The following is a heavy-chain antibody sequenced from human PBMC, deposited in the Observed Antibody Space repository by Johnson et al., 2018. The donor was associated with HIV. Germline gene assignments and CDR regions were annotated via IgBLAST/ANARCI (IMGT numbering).Heavy chain of an antibody. J-gene: IGHJ3*02. CDR3: AKGPAAVFGLVAAI. D-gene: IGHD3/OR15-3a*01. CDR1: GFTVSSNY. CDR2: IYSGGST. V-gene: IGHV3-53*01. Sequence: VQLVESGGGLIQPGGSLRLSCAASGFTVSSNYMSWVRQAPGKGLEWVSVIYSGGSTYYADSVKGRFTISRDNSRNTLYLQMNSRRVDDTAVYYCAKGPAAVFGLVAAIWGQGTMVTVSS.